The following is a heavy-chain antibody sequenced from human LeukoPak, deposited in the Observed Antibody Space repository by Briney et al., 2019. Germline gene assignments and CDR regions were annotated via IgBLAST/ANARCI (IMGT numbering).Heavy chain of an antibody. CDR2: IYYSGST. CDR1: SYY. V-gene: IGHV4-39*01. Sequence: SYYWGWIXXPPGKGVEWIGSIYYSGSTYYNPSLKSRVTISVDTSKNQFSLKLSSVTAADTAVYYCASSYYDFWSGYYNPYYFDYWGQGTLVTVSS. D-gene: IGHD3-3*01. J-gene: IGHJ4*02. CDR3: ASSYYDFWSGYYNPYYFDY.